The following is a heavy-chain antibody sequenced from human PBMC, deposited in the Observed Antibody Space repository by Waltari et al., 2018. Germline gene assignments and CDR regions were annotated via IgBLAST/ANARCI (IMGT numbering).Heavy chain of an antibody. V-gene: IGHV4-39*01. Sequence: QLQLQESGPGLVKPSETLSLTCTVSGGSISSSSYSWGWLRQPPAKGLEWIGSIYYSGSTYYNPSLKSRVTISVDTSKNQFSLKLSSVTAADTAVYYCARAVVVVATYFDYWGQGTLVTVSS. CDR2: IYYSGST. CDR3: ARAVVVVATYFDY. CDR1: GGSISSSSYS. J-gene: IGHJ4*02. D-gene: IGHD2-15*01.